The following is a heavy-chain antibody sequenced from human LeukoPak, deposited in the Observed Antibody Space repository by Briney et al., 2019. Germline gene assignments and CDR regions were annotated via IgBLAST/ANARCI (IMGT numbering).Heavy chain of an antibody. J-gene: IGHJ4*02. CDR3: AKDNCYDGSSYPFDY. CDR2: IHYYGTIK. CDR1: GFTFSSYG. Sequence: GGSLRLSCAASGFTFSSYGMHWVPRAPGKGLEWVAFIHYYGTIKYYAASEKRRFTIHRDNSKNTLFVQMKSLRAEDKAMYYCAKDNCYDGSSYPFDYWGQGTLVTVSS. D-gene: IGHD2-15*01. V-gene: IGHV3-30*02.